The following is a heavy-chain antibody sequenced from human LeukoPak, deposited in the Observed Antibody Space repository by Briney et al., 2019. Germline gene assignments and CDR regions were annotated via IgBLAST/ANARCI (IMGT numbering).Heavy chain of an antibody. J-gene: IGHJ4*02. CDR2: ISFHNGDT. CDR1: GLSLTHDG. Sequence: ASVKVSCKASGLSLTHDGISWVRQAPGQGLVWMGWISFHNGDTLYAQNFQGRLTVTTDTSTSTAYMELTSLTSDDTAVYFCARVTYYYGSGRRDEFDYWGQGTLVTVSS. CDR3: ARVTYYYGSGRRDEFDY. V-gene: IGHV1-18*01. D-gene: IGHD3-10*01.